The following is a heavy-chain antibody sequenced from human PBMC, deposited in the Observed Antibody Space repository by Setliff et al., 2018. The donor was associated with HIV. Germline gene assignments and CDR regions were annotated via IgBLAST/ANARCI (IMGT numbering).Heavy chain of an antibody. CDR1: GYTLTNYF. CDR2: VDPEDGET. D-gene: IGHD1-26*01. CDR3: ATVRIVGATEFDY. V-gene: IGHV1-69-2*01. Sequence: ASVKVSCKASGYTLTNYFMHWVRQAPGEGLEWVGRVDPEDGETRYAMKFQGSVTISADTSTDTTYLSLTSLRSQDTAVYYCATVRIVGATEFDYWGRGTVVTVSS. J-gene: IGHJ4*02.